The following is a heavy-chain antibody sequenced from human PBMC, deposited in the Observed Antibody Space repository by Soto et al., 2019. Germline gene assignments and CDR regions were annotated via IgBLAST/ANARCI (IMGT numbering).Heavy chain of an antibody. Sequence: SVKVSCKASGGTFSSYAISWVRQAPGQGLEWMGGIIPIFGTANYAQKFQGRVTITADESTSTAYMELSSLRSEDTAVYYCARVRYNWNFLFDYWGQGTLVTVS. CDR2: IIPIFGTA. V-gene: IGHV1-69*13. CDR3: ARVRYNWNFLFDY. D-gene: IGHD1-7*01. J-gene: IGHJ4*02. CDR1: GGTFSSYA.